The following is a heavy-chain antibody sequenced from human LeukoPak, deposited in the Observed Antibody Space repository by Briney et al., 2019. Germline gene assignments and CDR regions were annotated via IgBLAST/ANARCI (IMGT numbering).Heavy chain of an antibody. CDR3: ARGLRTTVFQYNWFDP. Sequence: SETLSLTCTVSGGSISSSSYYWGWIRQPPGKGLEWIGSIYYSGSTYYNPSLKSRVTISVDTSKNQFSLKLSSVTAADTAVYYCARGLRTTVFQYNWFDPWGQGTLVTVSS. J-gene: IGHJ5*02. CDR1: GGSISSSSYY. CDR2: IYYSGST. V-gene: IGHV4-39*01. D-gene: IGHD4-17*01.